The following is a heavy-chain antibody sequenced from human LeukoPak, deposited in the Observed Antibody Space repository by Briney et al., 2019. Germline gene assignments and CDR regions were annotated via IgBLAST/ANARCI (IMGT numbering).Heavy chain of an antibody. V-gene: IGHV3-33*01. CDR3: ARGKVGPVAYFDY. D-gene: IGHD4-23*01. Sequence: GGSLRLSCAASGFTFSSYGMHWVRQAPGKGLEWVAVIWYDGSNKYYADSVKGRFTISRDNSKNTLYLQMNSLRAEDTAVYYCARGKVGPVAYFDYWGQGTLVTVSS. CDR2: IWYDGSNK. J-gene: IGHJ4*02. CDR1: GFTFSSYG.